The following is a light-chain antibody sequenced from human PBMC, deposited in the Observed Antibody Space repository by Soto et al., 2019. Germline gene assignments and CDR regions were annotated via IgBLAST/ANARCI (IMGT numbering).Light chain of an antibody. J-gene: IGLJ1*01. V-gene: IGLV1-40*01. CDR2: GNS. CDR3: QSYDSSLSAYV. Sequence: QSVLTQPPSVSGAPGQRVTISCTGSSSNIGAGYDLHRYQQLPGTAPKLLIYGNSNRPSGVPDRFSGSKSGTSASLAITGLQAEDEADYYCQSYDSSLSAYVFGTGTKVTVL. CDR1: SSNIGAGYD.